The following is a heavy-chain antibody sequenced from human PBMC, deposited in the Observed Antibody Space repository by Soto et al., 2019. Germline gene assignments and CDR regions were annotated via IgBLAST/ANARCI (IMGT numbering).Heavy chain of an antibody. CDR1: GGSISSGGYY. D-gene: IGHD6-6*01. J-gene: IGHJ4*02. CDR2: IYYSGST. V-gene: IGHV4-31*03. Sequence: QVQLQESGPGLVKPSQTLSLTCTVSGGSISSGGYYWSWIRQHPGKGLEWIGYIYYSGSTYYNPSLHSRVTIAVDTSKNQFSLKLSSVTAADTAVYYCARTAEDNGVIAAILYWGQGTLVPVSS. CDR3: ARTAEDNGVIAAILY.